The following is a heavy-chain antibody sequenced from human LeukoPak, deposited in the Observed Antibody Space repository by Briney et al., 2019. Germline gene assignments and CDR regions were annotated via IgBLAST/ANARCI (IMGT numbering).Heavy chain of an antibody. CDR1: GYTFTGYY. D-gene: IGHD4-17*01. Sequence: ASVKVSCKASGYTFTGYYMHWVRQAPGQGLEWMGWINPNSGDTNYAQKFQGRVTMTRDTSISTAYMELSRLRSDDTAVYYCARDAPESDYGDYWYAFDIWGQGTMVTVSS. CDR2: INPNSGDT. CDR3: ARDAPESDYGDYWYAFDI. J-gene: IGHJ3*02. V-gene: IGHV1-2*02.